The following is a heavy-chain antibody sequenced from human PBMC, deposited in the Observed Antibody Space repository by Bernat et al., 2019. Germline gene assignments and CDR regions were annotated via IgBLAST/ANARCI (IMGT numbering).Heavy chain of an antibody. CDR2: ISGTGVLT. J-gene: IGHJ3*02. V-gene: IGHV3-23*01. CDR3: ARVDRVPHDAFDI. D-gene: IGHD6-6*01. Sequence: EVQLLESGGGLVQSGGPLKISCGASGFTFSNYAMSWVRQAPGKGLEWVSGISGTGVLTYYADSVKGRFTISRDNSKDTLYLQMYGLRAEDTAVYYCARVDRVPHDAFDIWGQGTMVTVSS. CDR1: GFTFSNYA.